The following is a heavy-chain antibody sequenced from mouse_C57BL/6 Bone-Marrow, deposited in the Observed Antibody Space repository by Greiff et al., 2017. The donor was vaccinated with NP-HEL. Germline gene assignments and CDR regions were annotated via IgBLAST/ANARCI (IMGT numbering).Heavy chain of an antibody. CDR3: ARGDYYGSSSYYFDY. V-gene: IGHV1-78*01. CDR2: IYPRDGST. J-gene: IGHJ2*01. D-gene: IGHD1-1*01. Sequence: QVQLKESDAELVKPGASVKISCKVSGYTFTDHTIHWMKQRPEQGLEWIGYIYPRDGSTKYNEKFNGKATLTADKSSSTAYMQLNSLTSEDYAGYVCARGDYYGSSSYYFDYWGQGTTLTVSS. CDR1: GYTFTDHT.